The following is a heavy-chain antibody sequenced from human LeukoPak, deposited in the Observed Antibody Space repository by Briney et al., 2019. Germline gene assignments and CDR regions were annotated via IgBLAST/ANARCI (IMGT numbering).Heavy chain of an antibody. CDR1: GFTFSDYN. Sequence: PGGSLTLSCAASGFTFSDYNMNWVRQAPGKGLEWVSVISSSSTYIYYADSVKGRFTITRDNAKNSLYLQMKSLRAEDTAGYFWARISTAVSLAIDYWGQGTLVTVST. D-gene: IGHD6-13*01. CDR2: ISSSSTYI. V-gene: IGHV3-21*06. J-gene: IGHJ4*02. CDR3: ARISTAVSLAIDY.